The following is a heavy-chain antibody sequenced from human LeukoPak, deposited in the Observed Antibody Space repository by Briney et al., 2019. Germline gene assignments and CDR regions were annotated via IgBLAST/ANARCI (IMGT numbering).Heavy chain of an antibody. Sequence: GGSLRLSCAASGFTFSSYGMHWVRQAPGKGLEWVAFIRYDGSNKYYADSVKGRFTISRDNSKSTLYLQMNSLRAEDTAVYYCAKDMNIVATTQYYFDYWGQGTLVTVSS. CDR2: IRYDGSNK. CDR1: GFTFSSYG. CDR3: AKDMNIVATTQYYFDY. V-gene: IGHV3-30*02. J-gene: IGHJ4*02. D-gene: IGHD5-12*01.